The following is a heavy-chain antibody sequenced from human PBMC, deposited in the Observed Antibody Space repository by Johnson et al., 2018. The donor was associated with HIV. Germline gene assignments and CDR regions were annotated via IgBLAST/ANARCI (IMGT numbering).Heavy chain of an antibody. CDR2: ISYDGSNK. J-gene: IGHJ3*02. V-gene: IGHV3-30-3*01. CDR3: ARGRKTVTTVRPSAFDI. Sequence: QVQLVESGGGSIKPGGSLRLSCAAYGFTFSSYAMHWVRQAPGKGLEWVAVISYDGSNKYYADSVKGRFTISRDNSKNTLYLQMNSLRAEDTAVYYCARGRKTVTTVRPSAFDIWGQGTMVTVSS. CDR1: GFTFSSYA. D-gene: IGHD4-17*01.